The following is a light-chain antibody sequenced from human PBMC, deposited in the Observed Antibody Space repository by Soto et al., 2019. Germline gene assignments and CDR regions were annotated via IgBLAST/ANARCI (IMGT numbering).Light chain of an antibody. Sequence: QSVLTQPASVSGSPGQSITISCTGTSSDVGHPYNYVSWYQQHPGKAPKLLIFKVSNRPSGISGRCSGSKSGNTASLTISGLQAEDEVDYYCMLFIDSTSTHRVLGGGTKVTVL. V-gene: IGLV2-14*03. CDR3: MLFIDSTSTHRV. J-gene: IGLJ6*01. CDR1: SSDVGHPYNY. CDR2: KVS.